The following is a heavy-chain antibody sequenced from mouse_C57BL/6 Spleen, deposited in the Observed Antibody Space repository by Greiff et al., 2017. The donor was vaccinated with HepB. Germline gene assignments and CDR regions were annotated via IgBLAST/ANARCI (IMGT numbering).Heavy chain of an antibody. J-gene: IGHJ1*03. V-gene: IGHV1-54*01. CDR3: AVVALDFDV. CDR1: GYAFTNYL. Sequence: VQLQQSGAELVRPGTSVKVSCKASGYAFTNYLIEWVKQRPGQGLEWIGVINPGSGGTNYNEKFKGKATLTADKSSSTAYMQLSSLTSEDSAVYFCAVVALDFDVWGTGTTVTVSS. D-gene: IGHD1-1*01. CDR2: INPGSGGT.